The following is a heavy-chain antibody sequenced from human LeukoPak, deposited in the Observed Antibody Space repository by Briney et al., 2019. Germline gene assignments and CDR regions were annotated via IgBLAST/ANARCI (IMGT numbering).Heavy chain of an antibody. J-gene: IGHJ6*04. D-gene: IGHD3-10*02. CDR2: ITGSGGST. V-gene: IGHV3-23*01. Sequence: GGSLRVSCAAAGLTFSSYAMSWVRQAPGKGLEWVSAITGSGGSTYYADSVKGRFSTSRDNAKNSLYLQMNSLRAEDTAVYYCAELGITMIGGVWGKGTTVTISS. CDR3: AELGITMIGGV. CDR1: GLTFSSYA.